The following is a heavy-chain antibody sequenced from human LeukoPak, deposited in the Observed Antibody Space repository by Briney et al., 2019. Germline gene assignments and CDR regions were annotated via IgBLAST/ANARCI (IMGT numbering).Heavy chain of an antibody. V-gene: IGHV4-31*03. CDR1: GGSISSGGYY. CDR2: FYYSGST. Sequence: SETLSLTCTASGGSISSGGYYWSWIRQHPGKGLEWIGYFYYSGSTYYNPSLKSRVTISVDTSKNQFSLKLSSVTAADTAVYYCARDQGYSGYGLSRHDAFDIWGQGTMVTVSS. J-gene: IGHJ3*02. CDR3: ARDQGYSGYGLSRHDAFDI. D-gene: IGHD5-12*01.